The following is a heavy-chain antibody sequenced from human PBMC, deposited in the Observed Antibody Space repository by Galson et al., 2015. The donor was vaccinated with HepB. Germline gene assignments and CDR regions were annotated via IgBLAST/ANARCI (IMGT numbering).Heavy chain of an antibody. CDR2: ISSSSSYI. V-gene: IGHV3-21*01. Sequence: SLRLSCAASGFTFSSYSMNWVRQAPGKGLEWVSSISSSSSYIYYADSVKGRFTISRDNAKNSLYLQMNSLRAEDTAVYYCARDRWDYDFWSGPDYYYGMDVWGQGTTVTVSS. J-gene: IGHJ6*02. CDR1: GFTFSSYS. CDR3: ARDRWDYDFWSGPDYYYGMDV. D-gene: IGHD3-3*01.